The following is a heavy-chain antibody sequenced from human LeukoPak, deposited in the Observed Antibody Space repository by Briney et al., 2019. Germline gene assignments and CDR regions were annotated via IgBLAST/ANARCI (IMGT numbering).Heavy chain of an antibody. J-gene: IGHJ4*02. D-gene: IGHD6-13*01. CDR3: ARHSSSSFNFDH. Sequence: PSETLSLTCTVSGGSISSSNYYWGWIRQPPGKGLEWIGSIYYSGSTYYNPSLKSRVSISVDTSKNQFSLKLSSVTAADTAVYNCARHSSSSFNFDHWGQGTLVTVSS. CDR1: GGSISSSNYY. CDR2: IYYSGST. V-gene: IGHV4-39*01.